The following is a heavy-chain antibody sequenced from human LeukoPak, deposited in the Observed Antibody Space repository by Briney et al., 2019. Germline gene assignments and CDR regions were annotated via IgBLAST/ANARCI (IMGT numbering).Heavy chain of an antibody. D-gene: IGHD4-17*01. CDR2: ISYDGSNK. V-gene: IGHV3-30-3*01. CDR3: ARVPNYGDRDSYGMDV. Sequence: PGGSLRPSCAASGFTFSSYAMHWVRQAPGKGLEWVAVISYDGSNKYYADSVKGRFTISRDNSKNTLYLQMNSLRAEDTAVYYCARVPNYGDRDSYGMDVWGQGTTVTVSS. CDR1: GFTFSSYA. J-gene: IGHJ6*02.